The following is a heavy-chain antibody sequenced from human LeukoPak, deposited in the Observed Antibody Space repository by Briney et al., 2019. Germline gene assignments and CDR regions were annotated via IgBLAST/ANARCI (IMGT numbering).Heavy chain of an antibody. D-gene: IGHD2-15*01. CDR1: GYTFTSYD. J-gene: IGHJ4*02. Sequence: ASVKVSCKASGYTFTSYDMHWVRQAPGQGLEWMGIINPSGGSTSYAQKFQGRVTKTRDTSTSTVYMELSSLRSEDTAVYYCARESLGDCSGGSCSPNFDYWGQGTLVTVSS. V-gene: IGHV1-46*01. CDR2: INPSGGST. CDR3: ARESLGDCSGGSCSPNFDY.